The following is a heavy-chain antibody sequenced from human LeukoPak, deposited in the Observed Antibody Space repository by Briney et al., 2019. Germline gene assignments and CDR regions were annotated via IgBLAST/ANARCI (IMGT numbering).Heavy chain of an antibody. V-gene: IGHV1-18*01. D-gene: IGHD6-19*01. Sequence: ASVKVSRKASGYTFTSYDIIWVRQAPGQGLEWMGWISAYDGNTNYAQKLQGRVTMTTDTSTSTAYMELRSLRSDDTAGYYCARYSSGWSPGYWGQGTLVTVSS. CDR3: ARYSSGWSPGY. CDR2: ISAYDGNT. J-gene: IGHJ4*02. CDR1: GYTFTSYD.